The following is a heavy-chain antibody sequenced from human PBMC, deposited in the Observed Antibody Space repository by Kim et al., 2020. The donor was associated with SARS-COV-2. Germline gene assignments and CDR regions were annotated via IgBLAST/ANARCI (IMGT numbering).Heavy chain of an antibody. V-gene: IGHV4-31*02. J-gene: IGHJ4*02. Sequence: STHTTPALKSRVTISDDTSKNPFSLKLSSVTAADTAVYYCAREKQGSYGYWGQGTLVTVSS. D-gene: IGHD3-16*01. CDR3: AREKQGSYGY. CDR2: ST.